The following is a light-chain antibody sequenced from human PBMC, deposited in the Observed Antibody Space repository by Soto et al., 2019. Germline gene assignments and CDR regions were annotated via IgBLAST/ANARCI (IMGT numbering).Light chain of an antibody. J-gene: IGKJ5*01. Sequence: EIVLTQSPCTLSLSPGERATLSCRASQSVSSSYLAWYQQKPGQAPRLLIYGASSRATGIPDRFSGSGSGTDFTLNISRLEPEDFAVYYCQQYGSSPITFGQGTRWRL. CDR3: QQYGSSPIT. CDR1: QSVSSSY. CDR2: GAS. V-gene: IGKV3-20*01.